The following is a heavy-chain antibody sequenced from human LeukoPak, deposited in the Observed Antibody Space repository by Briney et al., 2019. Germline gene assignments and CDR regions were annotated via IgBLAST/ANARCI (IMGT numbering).Heavy chain of an antibody. D-gene: IGHD3-22*01. Sequence: GASVKVSCKASGGTFSSYAISWVRQAPGQGLEWMGGIIPIFGTANYEQKFQGRVTITTDESTSTAYMELSSLRSEDTAVYYCASPDLYDSSGYYSYWGQGTLVTVSS. CDR1: GGTFSSYA. CDR2: IIPIFGTA. V-gene: IGHV1-69*05. CDR3: ASPDLYDSSGYYSY. J-gene: IGHJ4*02.